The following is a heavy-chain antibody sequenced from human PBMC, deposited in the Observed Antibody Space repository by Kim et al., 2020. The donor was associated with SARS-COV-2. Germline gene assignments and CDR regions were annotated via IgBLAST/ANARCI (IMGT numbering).Heavy chain of an antibody. CDR2: IYYSGST. CDR1: SGSISTGSYY. CDR3: VRVWRGSGSYYGSYYGMDV. J-gene: IGHJ6*02. V-gene: IGHV4-39*07. D-gene: IGHD1-26*01. Sequence: SETLSLTCTVSSGSISTGSYYWGWICQPPGKGLEWIGSIYYSGSTYYNPSLKSRVTISVDTSKNQFSLKLSSVTAADTAMYYCVRVWRGSGSYYGSYYGMDVWSQGSTVTVSS.